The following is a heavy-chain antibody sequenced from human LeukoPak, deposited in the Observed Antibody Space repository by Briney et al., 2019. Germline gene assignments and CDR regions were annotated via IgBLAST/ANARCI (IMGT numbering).Heavy chain of an antibody. J-gene: IGHJ3*02. Sequence: PSETLSLTCTVSGGSISSSSYYWGWIRQPPGKGLEWIGSIYYSGSTYYNPSLKSRVTISVDTSKNQFSLKLSSVTAADTAVYYCARVAVAGSDAFDIWGQGTMVTVSS. CDR3: ARVAVAGSDAFDI. CDR2: IYYSGST. CDR1: GGSISSSSYY. D-gene: IGHD6-19*01. V-gene: IGHV4-39*07.